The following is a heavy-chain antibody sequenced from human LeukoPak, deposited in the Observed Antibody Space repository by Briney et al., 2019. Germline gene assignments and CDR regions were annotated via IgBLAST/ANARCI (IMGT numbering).Heavy chain of an antibody. D-gene: IGHD6-13*01. CDR2: ISGGGDST. V-gene: IGHV3-23*01. J-gene: IGHJ4*02. CDR1: GFTFNNYA. CDR3: AKHYSSSWYVDY. Sequence: GGSLRLSCAASGFTFNNYAMRWVRQAPGKGLEWVSGISGGGDSTFYADSVKGRFTISRDNSKSILYLQMNSLRAEDTAVYYCAKHYSSSWYVDYWGQGTLVSVSS.